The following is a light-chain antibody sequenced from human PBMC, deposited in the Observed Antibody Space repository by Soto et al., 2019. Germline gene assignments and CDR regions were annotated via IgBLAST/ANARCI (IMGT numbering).Light chain of an antibody. CDR3: QPYNNWPLT. Sequence: EIVLTQSPGALSSSPGERATRSCRASHSVSRTYLAWYQQKPGQAPRLLIFGASDRATGTPDRFSGSGSGTEFTLTINSLQSEDFAVYYCQPYNNWPLTFGGGTKVDI. V-gene: IGKV3D-15*01. J-gene: IGKJ4*01. CDR1: HSVSRTY. CDR2: GAS.